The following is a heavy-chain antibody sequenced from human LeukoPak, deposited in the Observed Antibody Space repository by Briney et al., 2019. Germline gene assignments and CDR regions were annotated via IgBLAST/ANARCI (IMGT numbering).Heavy chain of an antibody. J-gene: IGHJ4*02. CDR2: IKEDGSDK. D-gene: IGHD7-27*01. V-gene: IGHV3-7*01. CDR3: ARGGPTGAFDY. CDR1: GFTFSNYW. Sequence: GGSLRLSCAASGFTFSNYWMTWVRQAPGKGLEWVANIKEDGSDKYYVDSVKGRFTISRDNAQNSLYLQMNSLRAEDTAVYYCARGGPTGAFDYWGQGTLVTVSS.